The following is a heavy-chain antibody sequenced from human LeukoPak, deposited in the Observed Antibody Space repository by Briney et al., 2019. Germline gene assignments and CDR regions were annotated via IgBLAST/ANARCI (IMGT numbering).Heavy chain of an antibody. Sequence: GASVTVSCKASGYTFTGYYMHWVRQAPGQGLEWMGWINPNSGGTNYAQKFQGRVTMTRDTSISTAYMELSRLRSDDTAVYYCARIPPGPSRQYYFDYWGQGTLVTVSS. V-gene: IGHV1-2*02. CDR3: ARIPPGPSRQYYFDY. D-gene: IGHD7-27*01. CDR2: INPNSGGT. J-gene: IGHJ4*02. CDR1: GYTFTGYY.